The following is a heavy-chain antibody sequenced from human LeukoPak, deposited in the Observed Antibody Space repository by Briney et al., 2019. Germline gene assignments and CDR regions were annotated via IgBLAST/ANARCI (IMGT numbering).Heavy chain of an antibody. CDR1: GYTFTSYD. Sequence: DSVKVSCKASGYTFTSYDINWVRQATGQGFEWMGWMNPNSGNTGYAEKFQGRVTMTRNTAISTAYMVLSSLRSDDTAVYFCARSVAGQLPAVLRDPWGQGTLVTVSS. V-gene: IGHV1-8*01. CDR2: MNPNSGNT. J-gene: IGHJ5*02. CDR3: ARSVAGQLPAVLRDP. D-gene: IGHD2-2*01.